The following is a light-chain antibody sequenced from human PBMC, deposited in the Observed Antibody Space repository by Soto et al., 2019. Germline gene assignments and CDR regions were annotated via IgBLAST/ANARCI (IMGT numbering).Light chain of an antibody. V-gene: IGKV1-27*01. CDR2: AAS. J-gene: IGKJ3*01. CDR1: QGISNY. Sequence: DIQMTQSPSSLSASVGDRVAITCRASQGISNYLAWYQQKPWKVPKLLIYAASTLQSGVPSRFSGSGSGTDFTLTISNLQPEDVATYYCLKYNSAPFTFGPGTKVDIK. CDR3: LKYNSAPFT.